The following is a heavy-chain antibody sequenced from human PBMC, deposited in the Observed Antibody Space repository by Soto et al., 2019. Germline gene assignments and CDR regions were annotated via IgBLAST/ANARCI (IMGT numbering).Heavy chain of an antibody. J-gene: IGHJ3*02. CDR2: IIPIFGTA. D-gene: IGHD2-2*01. V-gene: IGHV1-69*06. Sequence: ASVKVSCKASGGTFSSYAISWVRQAPGQGLEWMGGIIPIFGTANYAQKFQGRVTITADKSTSTAYTELSSLRSEDTAVYYCAREGEGLYCSSTSCSIPPSYYYYYDPLRIWGQGTMVTVSS. CDR1: GGTFSSYA. CDR3: AREGEGLYCSSTSCSIPPSYYYYYDPLRI.